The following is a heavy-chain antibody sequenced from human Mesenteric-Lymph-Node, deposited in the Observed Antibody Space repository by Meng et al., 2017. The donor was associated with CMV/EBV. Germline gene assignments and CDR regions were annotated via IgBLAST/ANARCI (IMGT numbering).Heavy chain of an antibody. D-gene: IGHD3-9*01. J-gene: IGHJ4*02. V-gene: IGHV4-34*01. Sequence: QVQLQQWGAGLLKPSEPLSVTCAVYGGSFSGYYWNWIRQSPEKGLEWIGEINHSGSTTYNPSFTSRIIISVDTSTNQISLNMSSVTAADTAVYYCARGSSYDILTGYFDYWGQGALVTVSS. CDR2: INHSGST. CDR3: ARGSSYDILTGYFDY. CDR1: GGSFSGYY.